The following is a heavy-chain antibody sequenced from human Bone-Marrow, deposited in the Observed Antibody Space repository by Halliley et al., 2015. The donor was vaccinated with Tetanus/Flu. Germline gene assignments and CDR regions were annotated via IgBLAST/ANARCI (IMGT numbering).Heavy chain of an antibody. Sequence: MGWISTYNGDTDYAQKFQGRVTMTTDTSTSTAYMELRSLTSGDTAVYYCAKLGYTSGLDAFDMWGQGTLVTVSS. D-gene: IGHD6-19*01. CDR2: ISTYNGDT. J-gene: IGHJ3*02. CDR3: AKLGYTSGLDAFDM. V-gene: IGHV1-18*01.